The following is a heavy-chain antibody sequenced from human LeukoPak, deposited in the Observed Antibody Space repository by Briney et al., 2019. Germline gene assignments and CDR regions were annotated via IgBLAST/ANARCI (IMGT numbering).Heavy chain of an antibody. V-gene: IGHV3-23*01. CDR3: AKWGDYDILTGYYDSDY. J-gene: IGHJ4*02. D-gene: IGHD3-9*01. CDR2: IGGRDGGT. CDR1: GFIFSNYA. Sequence: GASLRLSCAASGFIFSNYAMRWVRQAPGKGLEWVSAIGGRDGGTYYADSVKGRFTVSRDDPKNTLYLQMNTLRAEDTAVYYCAKWGDYDILTGYYDSDYWGQGTLVTVSS.